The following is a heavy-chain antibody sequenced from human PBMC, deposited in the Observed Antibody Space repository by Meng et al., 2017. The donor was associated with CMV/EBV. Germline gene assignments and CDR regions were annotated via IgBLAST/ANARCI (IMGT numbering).Heavy chain of an antibody. J-gene: IGHJ4*02. V-gene: IGHV3-48*03. D-gene: IGHD2-2*01. CDR3: ARGGPGIVVVPAASDY. CDR1: GFTFSSYE. CDR2: ISSIGITI. Sequence: GGSLRLSCAASGFTFSSYEINWVRQAPGKGLEWVSYISSIGITIYYADSVKGRFTISRENAKNSLYLQMNSLRAEDTAVYYCARGGPGIVVVPAASDYWGQGTLVTVSS.